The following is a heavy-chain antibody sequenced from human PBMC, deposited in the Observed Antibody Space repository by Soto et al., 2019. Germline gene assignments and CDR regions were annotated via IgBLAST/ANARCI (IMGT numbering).Heavy chain of an antibody. Sequence: SETLSLTCAVYGGSFSGYYWTWVRPPPGTGLEWIGEINHSGSTNYNPSLKSRVTISVDTSKNQFSLKLTSVTAEDTAVYYCARPTYYYDSSGPPAYWGQGTLVTVSS. D-gene: IGHD3-22*01. CDR2: INHSGST. CDR1: GGSFSGYY. V-gene: IGHV4-34*01. J-gene: IGHJ4*02. CDR3: ARPTYYYDSSGPPAY.